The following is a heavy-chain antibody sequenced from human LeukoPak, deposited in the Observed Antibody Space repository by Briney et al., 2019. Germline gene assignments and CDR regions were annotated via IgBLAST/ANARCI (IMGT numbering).Heavy chain of an antibody. D-gene: IGHD3-22*01. CDR1: GFTFSSYD. CDR3: SSPGPDRSDYYLKFDY. CDR2: IGTAGDT. V-gene: IGHV3-13*01. J-gene: IGHJ4*02. Sequence: GGSLRLSCAASGFTFSSYDMHWVRQATGKGLEWVSAIGTAGDTYYPGSVKGRFTISRDNSKNALYLQMNSLRAEDTAVYYCSSPGPDRSDYYLKFDYWGQGTLVTVSS.